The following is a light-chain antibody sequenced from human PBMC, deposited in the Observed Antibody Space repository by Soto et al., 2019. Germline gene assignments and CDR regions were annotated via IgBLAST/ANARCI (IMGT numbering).Light chain of an antibody. CDR2: AAS. CDR1: QGISRY. J-gene: IGKJ4*01. CDR3: RQLNTYPVT. V-gene: IGKV1-9*01. Sequence: IQLTQSPSSLSASVGDSVTITCRASQGISRYLAWYQQKPGRAPQLLISAASTLQSGVPSRFSGSGSGTHFILVISSLQPEDFATYYCRQLNTYPVTFGGGSKVDI.